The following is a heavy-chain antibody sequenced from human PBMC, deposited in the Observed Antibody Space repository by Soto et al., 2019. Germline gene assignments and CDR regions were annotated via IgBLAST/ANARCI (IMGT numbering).Heavy chain of an antibody. J-gene: IGHJ6*02. CDR2: IIPIFGTA. Sequence: QEQLVQSGAEVKKPGSSVKVSCKASGGTFSSYAISWVRQAPGQGLEWMGGIIPIFGTANYAQKFQGRVTITADESTSTAYMELSSLRSEDTAVYYCARGSYSKVYYYYYGMDVWGQGTTVTVSS. V-gene: IGHV1-69*01. D-gene: IGHD4-4*01. CDR1: GGTFSSYA. CDR3: ARGSYSKVYYYYYGMDV.